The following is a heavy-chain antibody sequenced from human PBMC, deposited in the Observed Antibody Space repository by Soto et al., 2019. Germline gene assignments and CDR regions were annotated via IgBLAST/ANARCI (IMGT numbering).Heavy chain of an antibody. D-gene: IGHD4-17*01. Sequence: QVQLVQSGAEVKKPGSSVKVSCKASGGTFSSYAISWVRQAPGQGLEWMGGIIPIFGTANYAQKFQGRVTITADESASTAYMELSSLRSEDTAVYYCAGIPRDDYGDSPGLGSYYGMDVWGQGTTVTVSS. CDR3: AGIPRDDYGDSPGLGSYYGMDV. V-gene: IGHV1-69*12. J-gene: IGHJ6*02. CDR1: GGTFSSYA. CDR2: IIPIFGTA.